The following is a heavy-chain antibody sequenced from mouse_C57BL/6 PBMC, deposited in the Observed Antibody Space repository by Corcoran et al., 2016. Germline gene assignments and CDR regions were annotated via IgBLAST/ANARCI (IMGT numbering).Heavy chain of an antibody. CDR3: ARSELGIFDY. CDR2: INTYSGVP. Sequence: QIQLAQSGPELKNPGETVKISCKASGHTFTTYGMRWVKQAPGKGLKRMGWINTYSGVPTYADDFKGRFAFSLETSASTAYLQINNLKNEDTATYFCARSELGIFDYLGQGTTLTVSS. J-gene: IGHJ2*01. V-gene: IGHV9-3*01. D-gene: IGHD4-1*01. CDR1: GHTFTTYG.